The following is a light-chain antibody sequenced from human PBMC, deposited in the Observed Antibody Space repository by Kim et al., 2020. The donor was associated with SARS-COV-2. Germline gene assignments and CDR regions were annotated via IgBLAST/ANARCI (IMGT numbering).Light chain of an antibody. Sequence: DIVMTQSPATLSVSPGERATLSCRASQGVSYNLAWYQQKPGQAPRLLIYAVSMLATGIPARFSGSGSGTEFTLSISGVQSEDFAIYYCQQYNNGPFTFGPGTKVDIK. CDR3: QQYNNGPFT. CDR2: AVS. V-gene: IGKV3-15*01. CDR1: QGVSYN. J-gene: IGKJ3*01.